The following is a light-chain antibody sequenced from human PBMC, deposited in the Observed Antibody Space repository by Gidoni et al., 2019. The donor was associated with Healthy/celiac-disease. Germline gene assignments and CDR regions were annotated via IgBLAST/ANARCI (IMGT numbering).Light chain of an antibody. CDR2: RNN. J-gene: IGLJ3*02. Sequence: QSVLTQPPSASGTPGQRGTISCSGSSSNLGSNYVYWYQQLPGTAPKLLIYRNNQRPSGVPDRFSGSKSGTSASLAISGLRSEDEADYYCAAWDDSLSGPVFGGGTKLTVL. CDR1: SSNLGSNY. CDR3: AAWDDSLSGPV. V-gene: IGLV1-47*01.